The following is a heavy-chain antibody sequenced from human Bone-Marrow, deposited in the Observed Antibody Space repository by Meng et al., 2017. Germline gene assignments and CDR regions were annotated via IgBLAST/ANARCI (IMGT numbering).Heavy chain of an antibody. CDR1: GGTFSSYT. CDR3: ARVNQRVRSDAFDI. V-gene: IGHV1-69*02. CDR2: IIPILGIA. D-gene: IGHD6-25*01. Sequence: SVKVSCKASGGTFSSYTIRWVRQAPGQGLEWMGRIIPILGIANYAQKFQGRVTITADKSTSTAYMELSSLRSEDTAVYYCARVNQRVRSDAFDIWGQGTMVTVSS. J-gene: IGHJ3*02.